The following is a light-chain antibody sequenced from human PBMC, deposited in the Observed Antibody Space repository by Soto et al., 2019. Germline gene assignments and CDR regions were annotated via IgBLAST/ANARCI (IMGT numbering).Light chain of an antibody. Sequence: IVLTQSPATLSLSPGERATLSCRASQNVSNYLTWYQQKPGQAPRLLIYDASNRATGIPARFSGSGSGTDVTLPTGSLVPEEFAVFYCQQRSNYPKLTFGGGTKVDI. CDR2: DAS. J-gene: IGKJ4*01. V-gene: IGKV3-11*01. CDR1: QNVSNY. CDR3: QQRSNYPKLT.